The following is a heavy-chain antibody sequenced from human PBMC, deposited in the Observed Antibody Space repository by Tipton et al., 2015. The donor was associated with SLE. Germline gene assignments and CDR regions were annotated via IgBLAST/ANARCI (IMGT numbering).Heavy chain of an antibody. V-gene: IGHV4-61*10. D-gene: IGHD6-19*01. Sequence: TLSLTCTVSGGSITSGNYFWTWIRQPAGKGLEWIGNIYYSGSTNYNPSLKSRVTISVDTSKNQFSLKLTSVTAADTAVYYCARERSSGWSGEVFDCWGQGTLVTVSS. CDR1: GGSITSGNYF. CDR2: IYYSGST. J-gene: IGHJ4*02. CDR3: ARERSSGWSGEVFDC.